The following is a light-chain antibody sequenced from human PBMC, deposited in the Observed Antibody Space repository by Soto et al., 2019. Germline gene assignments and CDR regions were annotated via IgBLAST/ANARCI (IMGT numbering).Light chain of an antibody. CDR3: AAWDDNLKGPV. CDR2: SDN. Sequence: QSVLTQPPSASGTPGQRVTLSCFGSNSNIGSNTVNWYQQVLGSAPKLVMFSDNERPSGVPDRLSGSRSGSSASLAITGLQTEDEAVYFCAAWDDNLKGPVFGGGTQLTVL. V-gene: IGLV1-44*01. CDR1: NSNIGSNT. J-gene: IGLJ2*01.